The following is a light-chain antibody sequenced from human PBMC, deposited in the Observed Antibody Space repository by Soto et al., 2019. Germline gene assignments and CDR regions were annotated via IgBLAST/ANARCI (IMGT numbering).Light chain of an antibody. CDR3: QQYNSYSWT. CDR1: QSISYW. Sequence: DIQMTQAPSTLSASVGDRVTITCRASQSISYWLAWYQQKPGKAPNLLIYDASNLESGVPSRFSGSGFGTDFTLTISILQPDDFATYYCQQYNSYSWTFGQGTKVDLK. V-gene: IGKV1-5*01. CDR2: DAS. J-gene: IGKJ1*01.